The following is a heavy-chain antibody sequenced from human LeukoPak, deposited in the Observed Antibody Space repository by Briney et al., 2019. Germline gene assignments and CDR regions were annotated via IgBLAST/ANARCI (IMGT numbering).Heavy chain of an antibody. CDR3: ESLYYYDSSGYD. Sequence: GGSLRLSCAASGFTFSSYGMHWVRQAPGKGLEWVAVISYDGSNKYYADSVKGRFTISRDNSKNTLYLQMNSLRAEDTAVYYCESLYYYDSSGYDWGQGTMVTVAS. CDR2: ISYDGSNK. CDR1: GFTFSSYG. D-gene: IGHD3-22*01. J-gene: IGHJ3*01. V-gene: IGHV3-30*03.